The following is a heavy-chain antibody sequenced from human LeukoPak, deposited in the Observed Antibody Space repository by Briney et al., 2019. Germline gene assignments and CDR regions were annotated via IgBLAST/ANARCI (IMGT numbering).Heavy chain of an antibody. CDR3: ARQLLDYDISTGYLPDSFDI. CDR1: GASITSSDYH. V-gene: IGHV4-39*01. D-gene: IGHD3-9*01. J-gene: IGHJ3*02. Sequence: SETLSLTCSVSGASITSSDYHWGWVRQPPGKGLEWIGNIYFSGSTYYNPSLISRVSLFVDKSKNHFSLKMTSVTAADTAVYYCARQLLDYDISTGYLPDSFDIWGLGTMVTVSS. CDR2: IYFSGST.